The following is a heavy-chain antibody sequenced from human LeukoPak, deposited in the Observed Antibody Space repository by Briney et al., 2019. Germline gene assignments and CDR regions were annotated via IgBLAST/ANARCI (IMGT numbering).Heavy chain of an antibody. Sequence: GGSLRLSCAASGFTFDDYGMSWVRQAPGKGLEWVSGINWNGGSTGYADSVKGRFTISRDNAKNSLYLQMNSLRAEDTAVYYCASRSLVGAIDYWGQGTLVTVSS. D-gene: IGHD1-26*01. CDR1: GFTFDDYG. V-gene: IGHV3-20*04. CDR3: ASRSLVGAIDY. CDR2: INWNGGST. J-gene: IGHJ4*02.